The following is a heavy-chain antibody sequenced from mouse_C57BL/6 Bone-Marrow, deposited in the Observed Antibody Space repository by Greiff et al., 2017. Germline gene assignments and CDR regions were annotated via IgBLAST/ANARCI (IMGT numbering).Heavy chain of an antibody. J-gene: IGHJ2*01. CDR1: GYTFTSYW. V-gene: IGHV1-59*01. CDR3: AREGYYDPDY. CDR2: IDPSDSYT. D-gene: IGHD2-4*01. Sequence: VQLQQSGAELVRPGTSVKLSCKASGYTFTSYWMHWVKQRPGQGLEWIGVIDPSDSYTNYNQKFKGKATLTVDTSSSTAYMQLSSLTSEDSAVYYCAREGYYDPDYWGQGTTLTVSS.